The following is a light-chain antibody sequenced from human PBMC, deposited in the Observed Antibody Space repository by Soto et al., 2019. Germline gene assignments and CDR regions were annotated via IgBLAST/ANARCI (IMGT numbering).Light chain of an antibody. CDR3: AVWDDSLNGVV. V-gene: IGLV1-44*01. CDR1: SSNIGSNT. CDR2: SYN. J-gene: IGLJ2*01. Sequence: QSVLTQPPSASGTPGQRGTISWSGSSSNIGSNTVNWYQQLPGTAPKLLIYSYNQRPSGVPDRFSGSRSGTSASLAISGLQSEDEADYYCAVWDDSLNGVVFGGGTKLTVL.